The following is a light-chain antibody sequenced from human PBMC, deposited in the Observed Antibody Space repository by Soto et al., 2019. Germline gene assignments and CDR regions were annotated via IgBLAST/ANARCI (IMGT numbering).Light chain of an antibody. V-gene: IGKV3D-20*02. CDR1: QCVSSSY. CDR3: MQGTHWPPET. J-gene: IGKJ4*01. CDR2: GAS. Sequence: EIVLTQSPGTLSLSPGERATISCRASQCVSSSYLAWYQQKPGQAPRLLIYGASSRATGIPDRFSGSGSGTDFTLKISRVEAEDVGVYYCMQGTHWPPETFGGGTKVEIK.